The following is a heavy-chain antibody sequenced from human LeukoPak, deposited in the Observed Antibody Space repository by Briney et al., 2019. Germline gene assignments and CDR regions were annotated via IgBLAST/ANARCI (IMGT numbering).Heavy chain of an antibody. D-gene: IGHD2/OR15-2a*01. J-gene: IGHJ5*02. CDR1: GGSFSGYY. V-gene: IGHV4-34*01. CDR2: INHSGST. Sequence: SETLSLTCAVYGGSFSGYYWSWIRQPPGKGLAWIGEINHSGSTNYNPSLKSRVTISVDTSKNQFSLKLSSVTAADTAVYYCARGTHPSRRFDPWGQGTLVTVSS. CDR3: ARGTHPSRRFDP.